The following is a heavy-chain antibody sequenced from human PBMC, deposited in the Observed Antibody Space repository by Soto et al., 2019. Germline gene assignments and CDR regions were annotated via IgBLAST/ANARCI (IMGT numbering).Heavy chain of an antibody. CDR1: SGSISYYY. CDR2: IYSDGSS. J-gene: IGHJ4*02. Sequence: PSETLSLTCTVSSGSISYYYWSWIRQTPGKGLEWIAYIYSDGSSNYNPSLKSRVTISVDTSKNQFSLRLSSVTAADTAVYYCARRASGYGLEQWGQGTLVTVSS. V-gene: IGHV4-59*01. D-gene: IGHD5-18*01. CDR3: ARRASGYGLEQ.